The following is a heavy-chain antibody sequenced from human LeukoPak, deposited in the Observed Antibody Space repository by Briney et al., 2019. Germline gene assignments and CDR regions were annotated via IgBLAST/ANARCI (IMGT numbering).Heavy chain of an antibody. CDR3: ASPKGSSSWYRSPYYYYGMDV. D-gene: IGHD6-13*01. Sequence: ASVKVSCKASGYAFTSYYMHWVRQAPGQGLEWMGIINPSGGSTSYAQKFQGRVTITADKSTSTAYMELSSLRSEDTAVYYCASPKGSSSWYRSPYYYYGMDVWGQGTTVTVSS. J-gene: IGHJ6*02. CDR1: GYAFTSYY. V-gene: IGHV1-46*01. CDR2: INPSGGST.